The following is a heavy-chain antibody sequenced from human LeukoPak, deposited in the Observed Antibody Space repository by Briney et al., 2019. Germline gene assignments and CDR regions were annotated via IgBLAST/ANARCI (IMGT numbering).Heavy chain of an antibody. D-gene: IGHD3-3*01. CDR3: ARSSARNYDFWSGYGKASGAFDI. CDR1: GGSISSGDYY. CDR2: INHSGST. V-gene: IGHV4-39*07. Sequence: SETLSLTCTVSGGSISSGDYYWSWIRQPPGKGLEWIGEINHSGSTNYNPSLKSRVTISVDTSKNQFSLKLSSVTAADTAVYYCARSSARNYDFWSGYGKASGAFDIWGQGTMVTVSS. J-gene: IGHJ3*02.